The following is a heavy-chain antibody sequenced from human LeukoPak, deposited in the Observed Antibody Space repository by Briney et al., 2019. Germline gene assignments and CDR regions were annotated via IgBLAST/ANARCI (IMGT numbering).Heavy chain of an antibody. Sequence: PGGSLRLSGAASGFTFSSYSMNWVRQAPGKGLEWVSSISSSSSYIYYADSVKGRFTISRDNAKNSLYLQMNSLRAEDTAVYYCAEGGEYYDSSGYPYWGQGTLVTVSS. J-gene: IGHJ4*02. CDR3: AEGGEYYDSSGYPY. D-gene: IGHD3-22*01. CDR1: GFTFSSYS. CDR2: ISSSSSYI. V-gene: IGHV3-21*01.